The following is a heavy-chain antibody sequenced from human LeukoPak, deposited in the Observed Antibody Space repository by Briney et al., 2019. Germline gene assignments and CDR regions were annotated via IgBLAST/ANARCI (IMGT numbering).Heavy chain of an antibody. CDR1: GYSISSGYY. V-gene: IGHV4-38-2*02. CDR2: IYHSGSN. CDR3: ARAEEEYYGSGYIFDY. Sequence: PSETLSLTCTVSGYSISSGYYWGWIRQPPGKGLEWIGSIYHSGSNYYNPSLNSRVTISVDTSKNQFSLKLSSVTAADTAVYYCARAEEEYYGSGYIFDYWGQGTLVTVSS. J-gene: IGHJ4*02. D-gene: IGHD3-10*01.